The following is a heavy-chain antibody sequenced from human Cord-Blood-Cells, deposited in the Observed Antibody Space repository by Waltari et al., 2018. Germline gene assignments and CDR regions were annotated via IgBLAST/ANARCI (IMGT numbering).Heavy chain of an antibody. J-gene: IGHJ4*02. Sequence: EVQLVESGGGLIQPGGSLRLPCAASGFTVSSNYMSWVRQAPGKGLEWVSVIYSGGSTYYADSVKGRFTISRDNSKNTLYLQMNSLRAEDTAVYYCARAAVGSGSYYDYWGQGTLVTVSS. CDR3: ARAAVGSGSYYDY. V-gene: IGHV3-53*01. D-gene: IGHD3-10*01. CDR2: IYSGGST. CDR1: GFTVSSNY.